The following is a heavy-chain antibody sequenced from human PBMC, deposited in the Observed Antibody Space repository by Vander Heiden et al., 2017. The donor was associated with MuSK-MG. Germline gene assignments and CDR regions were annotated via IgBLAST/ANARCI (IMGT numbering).Heavy chain of an antibody. CDR1: GGSISSSSYY. CDR3: ARQVRTTLVGYYFDY. J-gene: IGHJ4*02. V-gene: IGHV4-39*01. D-gene: IGHD1-7*01. Sequence: QLQLQESGPGLVKPSETLSLTCTVSGGSISSSSYYWGWIRQPPGKGLEWIGSISYSGSTYYNPSLKSRVIISVDTSKNHFSLKLSSVTAADTAVYYCARQVRTTLVGYYFDYWGQGTLVTVSS. CDR2: ISYSGST.